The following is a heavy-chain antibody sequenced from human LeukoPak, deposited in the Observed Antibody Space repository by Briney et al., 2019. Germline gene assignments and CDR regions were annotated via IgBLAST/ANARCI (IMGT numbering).Heavy chain of an antibody. CDR3: ARFAARLPNDY. D-gene: IGHD6-6*01. CDR2: IYHSGST. J-gene: IGHJ4*02. CDR1: GGSGGSISSSNY. Sequence: SETLSLTCAVSGGSGGSISSSNYWSWVRQPPGKGLEWIGEIYHSGSTYYNPSLKSRVTISVDTSKNQFSLKLSSVTAADTAVYYCARFAARLPNDYWGQGTLVTVSS. V-gene: IGHV4-4*02.